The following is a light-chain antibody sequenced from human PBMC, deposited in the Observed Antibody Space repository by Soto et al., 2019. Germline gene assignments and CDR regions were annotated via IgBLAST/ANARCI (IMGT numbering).Light chain of an antibody. J-gene: IGKJ2*01. Sequence: EIVLTQSPDTLSLSPGERAALSCRASQSITNNYLSWYQQKPGQDHRRRIYTASTRATGIPYRFSGSGSGTDFTLTIGRLEPEDFAVYYCKHLGGSPPAYTFGQGTKLEIK. CDR2: TAS. V-gene: IGKV3-20*01. CDR1: QSITNNY. CDR3: KHLGGSPPAYT.